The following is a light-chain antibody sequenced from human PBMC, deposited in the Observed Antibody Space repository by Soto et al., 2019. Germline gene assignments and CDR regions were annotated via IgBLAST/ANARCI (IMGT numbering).Light chain of an antibody. CDR1: QSISSY. V-gene: IGKV1-39*01. CDR3: QQSYTTPRT. Sequence: DIEMTQSPSSLSASVGDRVTITCRASQSISSYLNWYQQKPGNAPNLLIYAASTLQSGVPSRFSACGYETDFTLNISNLQAEDFATSYCQQSYTTPRTFGQGTKVEV. J-gene: IGKJ1*01. CDR2: AAS.